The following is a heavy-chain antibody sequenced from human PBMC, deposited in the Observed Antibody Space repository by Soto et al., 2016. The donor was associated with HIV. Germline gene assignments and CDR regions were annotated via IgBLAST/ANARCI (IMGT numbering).Heavy chain of an antibody. CDR2: ISGSGSST. J-gene: IGHJ2*01. V-gene: IGHV3-23*01. D-gene: IGHD3-22*01. Sequence: QLLESGGALVRPGGSLRPSCAASGFSFSNYAMSWVRQAPGKGLQWVSGISGSGSSTYYADSVKGRFTISRDNSKNTLYLQMKSLRAEDTAVYYCAKKGWMIAKDRNWYFDLWGRGTLVTVSS. CDR3: AKKGWMIAKDRNWYFDL. CDR1: GFSFSNYA.